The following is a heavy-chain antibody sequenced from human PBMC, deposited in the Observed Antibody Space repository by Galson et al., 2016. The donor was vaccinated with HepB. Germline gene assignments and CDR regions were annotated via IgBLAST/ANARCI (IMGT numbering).Heavy chain of an antibody. D-gene: IGHD4-11*01. J-gene: IGHJ4*02. CDR3: AKGTTDLGND. V-gene: IGHV3-48*01. CDR1: GFAFSSYS. Sequence: SLRLSCAASGFAFSSYSLNWVRQAPGKGLEWVSYISIGSSRIYYADSVKGRFTISRDNAKNSLFLQMNSLRAEDTAVYYCAKGTTDLGNDWGQGIVVTVSS. CDR2: ISIGSSRI.